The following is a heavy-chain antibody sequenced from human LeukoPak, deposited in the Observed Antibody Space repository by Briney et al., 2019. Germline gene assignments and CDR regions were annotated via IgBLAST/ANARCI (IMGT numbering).Heavy chain of an antibody. CDR1: GFTFSSYS. V-gene: IGHV3-21*01. CDR2: ISSSSSYI. Sequence: GGSLRLSCAASGFTFSSYSMNWVRQAPGKGLEWVSSISSSSSYIYYADSVKGRFTISRDNAKNSLHLQMNSLRAEDTAVYYCARDTSGYSSGWPFDYWGQGTLVTVSS. CDR3: ARDTSGYSSGWPFDY. D-gene: IGHD6-19*01. J-gene: IGHJ4*02.